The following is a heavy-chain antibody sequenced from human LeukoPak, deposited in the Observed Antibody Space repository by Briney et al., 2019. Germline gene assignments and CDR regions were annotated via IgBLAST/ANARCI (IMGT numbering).Heavy chain of an antibody. J-gene: IGHJ4*02. Sequence: GGSLRLSCAAAGFTFSSYWMHWVRQAPGKGLVWVSRINSDGSSTSYADSVKGRFTISRDNAKNTLYLQMNSLRAEDTAVYYCARADYYCSSTSCGFDYWGQGTLVTVSS. CDR1: GFTFSSYW. CDR2: INSDGSST. D-gene: IGHD2-2*01. CDR3: ARADYYCSSTSCGFDY. V-gene: IGHV3-74*01.